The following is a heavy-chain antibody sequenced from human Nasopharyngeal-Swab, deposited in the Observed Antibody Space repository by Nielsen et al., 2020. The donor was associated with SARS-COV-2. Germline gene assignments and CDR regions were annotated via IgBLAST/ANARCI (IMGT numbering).Heavy chain of an antibody. CDR1: GGSISSSSYY. D-gene: IGHD1-26*01. CDR2: IYYSGST. J-gene: IGHJ4*02. CDR3: ARQQAQSGSFDY. V-gene: IGHV4-39*01. Sequence: GSLRLSCTVSGGSISSSSYYWGWIRQPPGKGLEWIGSIYYSGSTYYNPSLKSRVTISVDTSKNQFSLKLSSVTAADTAVYYCARQQAQSGSFDYWGQGTLVTVSS.